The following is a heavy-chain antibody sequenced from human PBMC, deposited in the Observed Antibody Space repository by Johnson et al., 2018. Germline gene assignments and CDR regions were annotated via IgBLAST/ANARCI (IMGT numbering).Heavy chain of an antibody. V-gene: IGHV1-8*01. CDR2: MSPNSGNT. J-gene: IGHJ5*02. CDR1: GYTFASYD. CDR3: ARDFGGNWGWFDP. Sequence: QVQLVESGAEVKKPGASVKVSCKASGYTFASYDLNWVRQATGQGLEWVGWMSPNSGNTGYAQKFQGRVTMTRNTSISTADMEVSSLTSDDTTVYYCARDFGGNWGWFDPWVQGTLVTVSS. D-gene: IGHD4-23*01.